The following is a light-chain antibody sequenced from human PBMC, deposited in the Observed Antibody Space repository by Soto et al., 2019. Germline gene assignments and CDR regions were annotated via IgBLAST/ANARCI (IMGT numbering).Light chain of an antibody. J-gene: IGKJ2*01. CDR2: NAS. CDR3: HQYDSSALYA. CDR1: QSVRNNF. V-gene: IGKV3-20*01. Sequence: EIVLTQSPGTLSLSPGERVTLSCKASQSVRNNFLAWYQQKPGQAPRLVIYNASRRAAGIPDRFSGSGSGRDFTLNISRLEPEDFAGYYCHQYDSSALYALGQGTKLDI.